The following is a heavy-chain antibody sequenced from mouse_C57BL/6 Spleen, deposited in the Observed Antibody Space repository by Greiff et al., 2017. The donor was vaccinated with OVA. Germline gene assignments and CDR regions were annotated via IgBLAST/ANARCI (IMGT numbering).Heavy chain of an antibody. Sequence: EVKLVESGGDLVKPGGSLKLSCAASGFTFSSYGMSWVRQTPDKRLEWVATISSGGSYTYYPDSVKGRFTISRDNAKNTLYLQMSSLKSEDTAMYYCARQGDGSSPFAYWGQGTLVTVSA. V-gene: IGHV5-6*01. CDR2: ISSGGSYT. CDR3: ARQGDGSSPFAY. J-gene: IGHJ3*01. CDR1: GFTFSSYG. D-gene: IGHD1-1*01.